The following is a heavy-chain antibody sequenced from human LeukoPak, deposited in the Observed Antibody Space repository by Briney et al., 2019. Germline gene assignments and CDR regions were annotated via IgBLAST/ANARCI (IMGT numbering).Heavy chain of an antibody. V-gene: IGHV1-69*05. J-gene: IGHJ4*02. CDR3: TSGVRSITIFGVVIDTPLDY. CDR2: TIPIFGTA. D-gene: IGHD3-3*01. Sequence: GGSLRLSCAASGFTFSSYAISWVRQAPGQGLEWMGGTIPIFGTANYAQKFQGRVTITTDESTNTAYMELSSLRSEDTAVYYCTSGVRSITIFGVVIDTPLDYWGQGTLVTVSS. CDR1: GFTFSSYA.